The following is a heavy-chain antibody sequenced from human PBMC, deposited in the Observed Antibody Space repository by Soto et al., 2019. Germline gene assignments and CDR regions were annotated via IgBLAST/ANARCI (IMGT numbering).Heavy chain of an antibody. V-gene: IGHV1-18*04. D-gene: IGHD6-6*01. Sequence: ASVKVSCKXSGYTFTSYGISWVRQAPGQGLGWMGWISAYNGNTNYAQKLQGRVTMTTDTSTSTAYMELRSLRSDDTAVYYCARDGAAREGPAFDPWGQGTLVTVSS. CDR1: GYTFTSYG. CDR3: ARDGAAREGPAFDP. CDR2: ISAYNGNT. J-gene: IGHJ5*02.